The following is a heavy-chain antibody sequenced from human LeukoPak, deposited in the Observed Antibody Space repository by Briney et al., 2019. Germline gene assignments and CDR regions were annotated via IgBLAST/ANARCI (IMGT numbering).Heavy chain of an antibody. V-gene: IGHV4-39*01. CDR1: GGSISSSTYY. Sequence: PSETLSLTCTVSGGSISSSTYYWGWIRQPPGKGLEWIGSIYYSGSTYYNPSLKSRVTISVDTSKNQFSLKLSSVTAADTAVYYCARQSPLLWFGENYYSDYWGQGALVTVSS. CDR2: IYYSGST. D-gene: IGHD3-10*01. J-gene: IGHJ4*02. CDR3: ARQSPLLWFGENYYSDY.